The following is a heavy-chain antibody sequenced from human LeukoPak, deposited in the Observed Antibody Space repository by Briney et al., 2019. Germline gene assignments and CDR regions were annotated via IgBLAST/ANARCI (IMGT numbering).Heavy chain of an antibody. CDR3: VRDEGSGTYWL. J-gene: IGHJ4*02. CDR1: GFPLSSYW. CDR2: MNQDGSDK. D-gene: IGHD3-10*01. V-gene: IGHV3-7*03. Sequence: GGSLRLSCAASGFPLSSYWMSWVRQAPGKGLECVDNMNQDGSDKHYVDSMKGRFTISRDNAKTSLYLQMNSLRAEDTAIYYCVRDEGSGTYWLWGQGTLVIVSS.